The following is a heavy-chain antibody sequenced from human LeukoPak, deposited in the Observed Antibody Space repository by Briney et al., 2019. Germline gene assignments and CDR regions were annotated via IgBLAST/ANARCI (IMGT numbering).Heavy chain of an antibody. Sequence: GESLQISCKGSGYTFTSYWIAWVRQMPGKGLEWMGIIYPGDSDTRYSPSFQGQVTISADKSITTAYLQWSSLRASGTAMYYCARRSPTSHDSFDVWGQGTMVTVSS. CDR3: ARRSPTSHDSFDV. V-gene: IGHV5-51*01. J-gene: IGHJ3*01. CDR1: GYTFTSYW. D-gene: IGHD1-1*01. CDR2: IYPGDSDT.